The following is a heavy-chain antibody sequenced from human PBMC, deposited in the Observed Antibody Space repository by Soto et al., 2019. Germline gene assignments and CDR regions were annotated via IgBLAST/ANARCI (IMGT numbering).Heavy chain of an antibody. CDR1: GFTFSSYG. Sequence: QVQLVESGGGVVQPGRSLRLSCAASGFTFSSYGMHWVRQAPGKGLEWVAVISYDGSNKYYADSVKGRVTISRDNSKNTLYLRMNSLRAEDTAVYYCAKERRGYCSGGSCYLGRYFDLWGRGTLVTVSS. J-gene: IGHJ2*01. CDR2: ISYDGSNK. V-gene: IGHV3-30*18. CDR3: AKERRGYCSGGSCYLGRYFDL. D-gene: IGHD2-15*01.